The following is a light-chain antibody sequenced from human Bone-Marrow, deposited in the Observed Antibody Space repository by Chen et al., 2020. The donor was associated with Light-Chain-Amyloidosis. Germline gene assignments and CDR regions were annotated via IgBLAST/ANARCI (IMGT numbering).Light chain of an antibody. J-gene: IGLJ3*02. CDR3: QVWDRSSDRPV. CDR2: DDS. Sequence: SYVLTQPSSVSVAPGQTATIACGGNNIGSTSVHWYQQTPGQAPLLVVYDDSDRPSGIPERLSGSNSGNMATLTISRVEAGDEADYYCQVWDRSSDRPVFGGATKLTVL. V-gene: IGLV3-21*02. CDR1: NIGSTS.